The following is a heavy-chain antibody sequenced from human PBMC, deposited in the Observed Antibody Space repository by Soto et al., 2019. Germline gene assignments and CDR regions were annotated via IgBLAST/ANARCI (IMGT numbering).Heavy chain of an antibody. V-gene: IGHV1-46*01. Sequence: SVKVSCKASGYSFTAYFMHWVRQAPGQGLEWMRIVHPSGGSTNYAQKFQGRVTITRDTSASTAYMELSSLRSEDTAVYYCASRAPQGGNYYGSGTPFYYYGMDVWGQGTTVTVSS. CDR2: VHPSGGST. CDR3: ASRAPQGGNYYGSGTPFYYYGMDV. D-gene: IGHD3-10*01. CDR1: GYSFTAYF. J-gene: IGHJ6*02.